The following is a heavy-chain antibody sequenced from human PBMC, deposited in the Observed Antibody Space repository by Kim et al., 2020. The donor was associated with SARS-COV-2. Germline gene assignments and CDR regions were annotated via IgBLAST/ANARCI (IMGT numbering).Heavy chain of an antibody. J-gene: IGHJ6*01. D-gene: IGHD3-10*01. CDR3: ARGSWYYGSGSYYYYGMDV. CDR2: INHSGST. V-gene: IGHV4-34*01. CDR1: GGSFSGYY. Sequence: SETLSLTCAVYGGSFSGYYWSWIRQPPGKGLEWIGEINHSGSTNYNPSLKSRVTISVDTSKNQFSLKLSSVTAADTAVYYCARGSWYYGSGSYYYYGMDV.